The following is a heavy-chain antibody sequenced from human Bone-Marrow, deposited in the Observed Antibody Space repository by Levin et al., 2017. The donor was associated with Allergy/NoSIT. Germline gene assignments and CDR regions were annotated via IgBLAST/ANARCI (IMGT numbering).Heavy chain of an antibody. J-gene: IGHJ4*02. V-gene: IGHV3-30*04. D-gene: IGHD3-10*01. Sequence: GGSLRLSCAASEFIFSRYPMHWVRQAPGKGLEWVAVMSNDGNFKLYADSVKGRFTISRDNSEDTLYLQMNSLRPEDTGVYFCTRGAGSYPWAVFDHWGQGTLVTVSS. CDR3: TRGAGSYPWAVFDH. CDR1: EFIFSRYP. CDR2: MSNDGNFK.